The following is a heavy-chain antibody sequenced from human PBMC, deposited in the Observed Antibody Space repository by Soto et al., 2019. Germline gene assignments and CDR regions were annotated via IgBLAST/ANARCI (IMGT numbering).Heavy chain of an antibody. CDR1: GGSISSSSYY. D-gene: IGHD5-12*01. CDR3: ARLRRDGYNYDF. Sequence: QLQLQESGPGLVKPSETLSLTCTVSGGSISSSSYYWDWIRQPPGKGLEWIGSIYYSGSTYYNPSLKSRVTISVDTSKNQFSLKLSSVTAADTAVYYCARLRRDGYNYDFWGQGTLVTVSS. J-gene: IGHJ4*02. V-gene: IGHV4-39*01. CDR2: IYYSGST.